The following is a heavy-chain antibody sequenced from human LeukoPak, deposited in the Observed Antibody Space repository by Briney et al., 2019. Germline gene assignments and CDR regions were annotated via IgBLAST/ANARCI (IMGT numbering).Heavy chain of an antibody. CDR3: ARGSYVYDYVWGSYRYSAFDI. Sequence: SETLSLTCTISGGSISSSSYYWGWIRQPPGKGLEWIGSIYYSGSTYYNPSLKSRVTISVDTSKNQFSLKLSSVTAADTAVYYCARGSYVYDYVWGSYRYSAFDIWGQGTMVTVSS. CDR2: IYYSGST. V-gene: IGHV4-39*07. J-gene: IGHJ3*02. CDR1: GGSISSSSYY. D-gene: IGHD3-16*02.